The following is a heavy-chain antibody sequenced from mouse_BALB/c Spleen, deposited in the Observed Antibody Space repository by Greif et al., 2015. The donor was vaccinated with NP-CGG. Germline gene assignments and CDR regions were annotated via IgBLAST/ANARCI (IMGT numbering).Heavy chain of an antibody. J-gene: IGHJ2*01. D-gene: IGHD1-2*01. Sequence: QVQLKQSGAELVKPGASVKLSCKASGYTFISYYMYWVKQRPGQGLEWIGEINPSNGGANLNEKFKSKATLTVDKSSSTAYMQLSSLTSEDSAVYFCTRGRRRDFDFWGQGTTLPVSS. CDR2: INPSNGGA. V-gene: IGHV1S81*02. CDR3: TRGRRRDFDF. CDR1: GYTFISYY.